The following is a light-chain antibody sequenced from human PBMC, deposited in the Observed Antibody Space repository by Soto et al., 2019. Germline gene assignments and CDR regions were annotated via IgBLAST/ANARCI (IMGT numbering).Light chain of an antibody. V-gene: IGKV1-5*03. CDR2: KAS. Sequence: DIQMTQSPSTLSASVGDRVTITCRSSQSISSWLAWYQQKPGKAPKRLIYKASRLESGVPSRFSGSGSGTEFTLTISSLQPDDFATYYCQQYNSYSRTFGQGTKVAIK. CDR1: QSISSW. CDR3: QQYNSYSRT. J-gene: IGKJ1*01.